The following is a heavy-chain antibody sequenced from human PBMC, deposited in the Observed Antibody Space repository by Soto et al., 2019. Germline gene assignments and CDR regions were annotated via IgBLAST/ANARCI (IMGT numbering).Heavy chain of an antibody. CDR3: ARYRGYYYVDWFDP. Sequence: PSETLSLTCAVYGGSFSGYYWSWIRQPPGKGLEWIGEINHSGSTNYNPSLKSRVTISVDTSKNQFSLKLSSVTAADTAVYYCARYRGYYYVDWFDPWGQGTLVTVSS. D-gene: IGHD3-22*01. CDR1: GGSFSGYY. V-gene: IGHV4-34*01. J-gene: IGHJ5*02. CDR2: INHSGST.